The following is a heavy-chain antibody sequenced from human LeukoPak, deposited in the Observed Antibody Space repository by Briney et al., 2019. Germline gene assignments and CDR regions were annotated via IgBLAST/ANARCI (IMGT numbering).Heavy chain of an antibody. CDR2: IKQDGSEK. Sequence: GGSLRLSCAGSGFTFSNFWMSWVRQAPGKGLEWVANIKQDGSEKYYVDSVKGRFTISRDNGKNSLYLQMNSLRAEDTAVYYCTRTGYCSGGSCYSDFDHWGQGTLVTVSS. CDR1: GFTFSNFW. V-gene: IGHV3-7*01. CDR3: TRTGYCSGGSCYSDFDH. J-gene: IGHJ4*02. D-gene: IGHD2-15*01.